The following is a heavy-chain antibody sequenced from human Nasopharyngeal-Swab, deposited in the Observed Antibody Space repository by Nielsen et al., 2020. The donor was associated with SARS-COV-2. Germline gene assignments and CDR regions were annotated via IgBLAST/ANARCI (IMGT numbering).Heavy chain of an antibody. CDR3: ARDQGSSWYTYYYYYGKDV. CDR1: GFTFSSYA. V-gene: IGHV3-30-3*01. CDR2: ISYDGSKK. J-gene: IGHJ6*02. Sequence: GEYLKISCAASGFTFSSYAMHWVRQAPGKGLEWVAVISYDGSKKYYADSVKGRFTISRDNYKNTLYLQMNSLRAEDTAVYYCARDQGSSWYTYYYYYGKDVWGQGTTVTVSS. D-gene: IGHD6-13*01.